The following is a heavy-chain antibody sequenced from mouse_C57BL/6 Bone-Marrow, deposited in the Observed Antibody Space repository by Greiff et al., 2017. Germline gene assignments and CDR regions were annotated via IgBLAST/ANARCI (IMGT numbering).Heavy chain of an antibody. Sequence: VQLQQSGAELARPGASVKLSCKASGYTFTSYGISWVKQRPGQGLEWIGEIYPRSGNTYYNEKFKGKATLTADKSSSTAYMALRSLTSEDSAVYFCARSDYGSSYVGWYFDVWGTGTTVTVSS. CDR1: GYTFTSYG. CDR3: ARSDYGSSYVGWYFDV. CDR2: IYPRSGNT. D-gene: IGHD1-1*01. J-gene: IGHJ1*03. V-gene: IGHV1-81*01.